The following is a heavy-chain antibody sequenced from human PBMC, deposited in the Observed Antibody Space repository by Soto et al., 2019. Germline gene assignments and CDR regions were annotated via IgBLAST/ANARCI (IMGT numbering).Heavy chain of an antibody. CDR2: ISGGGDAP. D-gene: IGHD7-27*01. Sequence: EVQLLESGVGLVQPGGSLRLSCAASGFTFGNYAFSWVRQAPGKGLEWVSVISGGGDAPYYPDSVKGRFTTSRDNSKNTVYLQMNSLRAEDTAVYYCAKKSLGSITLPALYYFDYWGQGTLVTVSS. V-gene: IGHV3-23*01. CDR3: AKKSLGSITLPALYYFDY. J-gene: IGHJ4*02. CDR1: GFTFGNYA.